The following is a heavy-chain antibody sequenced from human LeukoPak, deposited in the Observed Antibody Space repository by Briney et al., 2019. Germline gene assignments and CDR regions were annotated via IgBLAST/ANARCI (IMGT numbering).Heavy chain of an antibody. CDR3: ARDPRYWDWFDP. D-gene: IGHD1-14*01. CDR2: IWYDGSNK. Sequence: SGGSLRLSCAASGFTFSSYGMHWVRQAPGKGLEWVAVIWYDGSNKYYADSVKGRFTISRDNSKNTLYLQMNSLRAEDTAVYYCARDPRYWDWFDPWGQGTLVTVSS. J-gene: IGHJ5*02. V-gene: IGHV3-33*01. CDR1: GFTFSSYG.